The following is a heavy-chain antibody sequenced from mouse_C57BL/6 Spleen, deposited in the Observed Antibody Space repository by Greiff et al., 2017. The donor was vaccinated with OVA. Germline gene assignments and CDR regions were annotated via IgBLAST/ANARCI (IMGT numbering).Heavy chain of an antibody. V-gene: IGHV1-69*01. CDR1: GYTFTSYW. Sequence: QVQLQQPGAELVMPGASVKLSCKASGYTFTSYWMHWVKQRPGQGLEWIGEIDPSDSYTNYNQKFKGKSILTVDKSSSTAYMQLSSLTSEDSAVYYCARGLYDYDGYAMDYWGQGTSVTVSS. D-gene: IGHD2-4*01. CDR2: IDPSDSYT. CDR3: ARGLYDYDGYAMDY. J-gene: IGHJ4*01.